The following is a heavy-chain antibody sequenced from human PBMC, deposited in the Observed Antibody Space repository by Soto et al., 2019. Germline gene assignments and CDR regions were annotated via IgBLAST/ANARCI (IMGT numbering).Heavy chain of an antibody. Sequence: QVQLVQSGAEVKRPGSSVKVSCKASGDTFTFYSINWVRQAPGLGLEWMGRINPILSMSNYAQRFQGRVTMTADKSTSTAYMELSSLRSEDTAPYYCASSYGSGYRAFDYWGQGALVTVSS. CDR1: GDTFTFYS. D-gene: IGHD3-10*01. CDR3: ASSYGSGYRAFDY. J-gene: IGHJ4*02. CDR2: INPILSMS. V-gene: IGHV1-69*02.